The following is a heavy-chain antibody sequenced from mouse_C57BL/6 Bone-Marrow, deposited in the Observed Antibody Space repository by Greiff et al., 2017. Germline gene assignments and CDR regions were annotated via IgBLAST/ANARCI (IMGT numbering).Heavy chain of an antibody. CDR3: TRGGLDGYYVEDY. V-gene: IGHV5-9-1*02. CDR1: GFTFSSYA. J-gene: IGHJ4*01. D-gene: IGHD2-3*01. CDR2: ISSGGDYI. Sequence: EVHLVESGEGLVKPGGSLKLSCAASGFTFSSYAMSWVRQTPEKRLEWVAYISSGGDYIYYADTVKGRFTISRDNARNTLYLQMSSLQSEDTAMYYCTRGGLDGYYVEDYWGQGTSVTVSS.